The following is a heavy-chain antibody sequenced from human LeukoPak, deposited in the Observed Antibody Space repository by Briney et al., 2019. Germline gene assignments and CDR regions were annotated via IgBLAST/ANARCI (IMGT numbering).Heavy chain of an antibody. CDR3: VRDLGVDTSLIFFDF. D-gene: IGHD3-3*01. Sequence: ASVKVSCKASGGTFSSYAISWVRQAPGQGLEWMGWISAYNGNRRSAQKFQGRVSMTTDTSTSTAYMELRSLRFDDTAVFYCVRDLGVDTSLIFFDFWGQGTLVTVSS. J-gene: IGHJ4*02. CDR2: ISAYNGNR. CDR1: GGTFSSYA. V-gene: IGHV1-18*01.